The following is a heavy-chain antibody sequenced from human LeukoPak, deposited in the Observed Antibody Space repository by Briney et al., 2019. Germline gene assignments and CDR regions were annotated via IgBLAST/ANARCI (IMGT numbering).Heavy chain of an antibody. J-gene: IGHJ5*02. CDR3: ARNTDSGYLSNNWFDP. V-gene: IGHV4-39*01. CDR2: IYHSGNT. D-gene: IGHD5-12*01. Sequence: SETLPLTCIVSGGSISSSSYCWGWIRQPPGKGLEWIGSIYHSGNTYYNPSLKSRLTISVDTSKNQFSLKLNSVTAADTAVYYCARNTDSGYLSNNWFDPWGQGTLVTVSS. CDR1: GGSISSSSYC.